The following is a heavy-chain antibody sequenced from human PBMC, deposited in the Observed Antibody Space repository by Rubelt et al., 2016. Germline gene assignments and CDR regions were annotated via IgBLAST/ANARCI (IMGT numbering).Heavy chain of an antibody. D-gene: IGHD6-6*01. J-gene: IGHJ4*02. CDR1: GFTFDDYG. CDR2: ISGSGGST. Sequence: EVQLVESGGGVVQPGRSLRLSCAASGFTFDDYGMSWVRQAPGKGLEWVSAISGSGGSTYYADSVKGRFTISRDNSKNMLYLQMNSLRAEDTAVYYCAKDRAGIAARIFDYWGQGTLVTVSS. V-gene: IGHV3-23*04. CDR3: AKDRAGIAARIFDY.